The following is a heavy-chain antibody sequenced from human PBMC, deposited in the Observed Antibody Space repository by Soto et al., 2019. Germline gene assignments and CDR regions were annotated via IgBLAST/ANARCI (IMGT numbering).Heavy chain of an antibody. CDR3: ERQRGRLAYCGGDCWFGDAFDI. D-gene: IGHD2-21*02. V-gene: IGHV5-10-1*03. J-gene: IGHJ3*02. Sequence: EVQLVQSGAEVKKPGESLRISCKGSGYSFTSYWISWVRQMPGKGLEWMGRIDPSDSYTNYSPSFQGHVTISADKSISTAYLQWSSLKASDTAMYYCERQRGRLAYCGGDCWFGDAFDIWGQGTMVTVSS. CDR1: GYSFTSYW. CDR2: IDPSDSYT.